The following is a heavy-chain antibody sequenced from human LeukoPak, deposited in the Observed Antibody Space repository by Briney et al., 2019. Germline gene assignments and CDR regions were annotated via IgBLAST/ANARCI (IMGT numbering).Heavy chain of an antibody. CDR3: AREGSSVAVNNWFDP. V-gene: IGHV3-48*04. CDR1: GFTFSSYS. Sequence: GGSLRLSCAASGFTFSSYSMNWVRQAPGKGLEWVSYISSSSSTIYYADSVKGRFTISRDNAKNSLYLQMNSLRAEDTAVYYCAREGSSVAVNNWFDPWGQGTLVTVSS. J-gene: IGHJ5*02. D-gene: IGHD6-13*01. CDR2: ISSSSSTI.